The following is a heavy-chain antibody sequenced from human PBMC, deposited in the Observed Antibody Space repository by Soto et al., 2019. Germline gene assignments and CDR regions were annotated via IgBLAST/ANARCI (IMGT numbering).Heavy chain of an antibody. J-gene: IGHJ4*02. CDR1: GFTFSNAW. CDR2: IKSKTDGGTT. V-gene: IGHV3-15*01. CDR3: ITERITNFEVDKSCGFYY. Sequence: EVQLVESGGGLVKPGGSLRLSCAASGFTFSNAWMSWVRQAPGKGLEWVGRIKSKTDGGTTDYAAPVKGRFTISRDDSKHTLYLQMNSLKTADTAVYYCITERITNFEVDKSCGFYYWGQGTLVTVCS. D-gene: IGHD3-3*01.